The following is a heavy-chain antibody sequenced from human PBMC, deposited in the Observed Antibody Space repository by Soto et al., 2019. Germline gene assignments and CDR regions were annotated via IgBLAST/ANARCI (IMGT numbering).Heavy chain of an antibody. CDR3: AREMAGLGGEYDY. CDR2: ISGSSGNA. D-gene: IGHD3-16*01. V-gene: IGHV1-18*01. J-gene: IGHJ4*02. Sequence: QVQLVQSGAEVKNPGASVKGSCKTSGYTFTKYGVGWVRQAPGQGLEWMGWISGSSGNANYAEKVQGRITLTTDTSTSTAYIELRSLRSDDTAVYYCAREMAGLGGEYDYWGQGTLVTVSS. CDR1: GYTFTKYG.